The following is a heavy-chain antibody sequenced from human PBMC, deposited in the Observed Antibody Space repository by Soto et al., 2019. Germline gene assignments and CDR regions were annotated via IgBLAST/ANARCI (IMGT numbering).Heavy chain of an antibody. CDR1: GFTFSTFA. V-gene: IGHV3-23*01. Sequence: EVQVLESGGGLVQPGGSLKLSCAASGFTFSTFAMSWVRQAPGKGLEWVSIITDTGGDTKYADSVRGRFTISRDNSKNTLYLQMSSLRVEDSAVYYCARGSTDAYPGSRIFDFWGRGTLVTVSA. D-gene: IGHD3-10*01. J-gene: IGHJ4*02. CDR3: ARGSTDAYPGSRIFDF. CDR2: ITDTGGDT.